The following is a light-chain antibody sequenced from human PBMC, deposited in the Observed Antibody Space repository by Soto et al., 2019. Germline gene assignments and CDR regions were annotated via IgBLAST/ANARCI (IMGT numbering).Light chain of an antibody. CDR3: AAWDDSLSGPV. V-gene: IGLV2-8*01. J-gene: IGLJ2*01. CDR1: SSDIGGYNS. Sequence: QSALTQPPSASGSPGQSVTISCTGTSSDIGGYNSVSWYQQHPGKAPRLMIYEVNKRPSGVPDRFFGSKSGTSASLAISGLRSEDEAEYYCAAWDDSLSGPVFGGGTKLTVL. CDR2: EVN.